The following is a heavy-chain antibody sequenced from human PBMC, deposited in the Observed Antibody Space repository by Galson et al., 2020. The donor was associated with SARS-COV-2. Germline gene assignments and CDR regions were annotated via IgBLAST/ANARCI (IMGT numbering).Heavy chain of an antibody. V-gene: IGHV3-33*01. CDR3: AGDIEGPYYDILAGYCPRSSSGDSLYGMDV. Sequence: GGSLRLSCAASGFTFSSYGMHWVRQAPGKGLEWVAVIWYDGSNKYYADSVKGRFTISRDNSKNTLYLQMNSRRAEDPAVSYCAGDIEGPYYDILAGYCPRSSSGDSLYGMDVWGQGTTVTVSS. D-gene: IGHD3-9*01. CDR2: IWYDGSNK. J-gene: IGHJ6*02. CDR1: GFTFSSYG.